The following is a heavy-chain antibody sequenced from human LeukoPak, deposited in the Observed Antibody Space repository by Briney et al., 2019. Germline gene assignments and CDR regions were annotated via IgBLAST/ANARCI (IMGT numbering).Heavy chain of an antibody. CDR2: INPNSGGT. V-gene: IGHV1-2*02. CDR3: ARGDSSRIYYYYYMDV. Sequence: ASLKVSCKASGYTFTGYYMHRVRQAPGQGLEWMGWINPNSGGTNYAQKFQGRVTMTRDTSISTAYMELSRLRSDDTDVYYCARGDSSRIYYYYYMDVWGKGTTVTVSS. CDR1: GYTFTGYY. D-gene: IGHD3-22*01. J-gene: IGHJ6*03.